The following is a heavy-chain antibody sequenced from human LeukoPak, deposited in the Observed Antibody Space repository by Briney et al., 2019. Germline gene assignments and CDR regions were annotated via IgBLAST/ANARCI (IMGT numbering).Heavy chain of an antibody. D-gene: IGHD6-6*01. J-gene: IGHJ4*02. CDR3: ASSHLQYSSSHSGRYYFDY. Sequence: SVTVSCKASGGTFSSYAISWVRQAPGQGLKWMGGIIPIFGTANYAQKFQGRVTITTDESTSTAYMELSSLRSEDTAVYYCASSHLQYSSSHSGRYYFDYWGQGTLVTVSS. V-gene: IGHV1-69*05. CDR2: IIPIFGTA. CDR1: GGTFSSYA.